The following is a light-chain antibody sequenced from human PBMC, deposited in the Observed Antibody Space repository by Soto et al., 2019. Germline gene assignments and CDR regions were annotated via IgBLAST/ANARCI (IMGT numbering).Light chain of an antibody. CDR3: CSYAHTSRV. V-gene: IGLV2-11*01. J-gene: IGLJ3*02. Sequence: QSVLTQPRSVSGSPGQSVTFSCTGTSGDIGAYNYVSWYQFHPGKAPKMIIYDVNKRPSGVPGRFSGSKSGNTASLTISWLQAEDEADYYCCSYAHTSRVFGGGTKLTVL. CDR2: DVN. CDR1: SGDIGAYNY.